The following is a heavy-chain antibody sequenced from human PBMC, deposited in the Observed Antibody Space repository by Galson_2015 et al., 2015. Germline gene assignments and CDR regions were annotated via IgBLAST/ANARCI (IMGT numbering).Heavy chain of an antibody. V-gene: IGHV1-46*01. CDR1: GYTFTSYY. CDR3: ARDASTVILNNDAFDI. D-gene: IGHD1/OR15-1a*01. J-gene: IGHJ3*02. Sequence: SVKVSCKASGYTFTSYYMHWVRQAPGQGLEWMGIINPSGGSTSYAQKFQGRVTMTRDTSTSTVYMELSSLRSEDTAVYYCARDASTVILNNDAFDIWGQGTMVTVSS. CDR2: INPSGGST.